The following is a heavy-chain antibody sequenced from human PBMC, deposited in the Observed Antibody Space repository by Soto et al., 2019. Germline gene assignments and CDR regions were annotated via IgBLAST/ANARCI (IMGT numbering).Heavy chain of an antibody. CDR1: GGTFSSYA. D-gene: IGHD2-15*01. CDR3: ARDNYCSGGSCYPYYYYYGMDV. CDR2: IIPIFGTA. V-gene: IGHV1-69*12. Sequence: QVQLVQSGAEVKKPGSSVKVSCKASGGTFSSYAISWVRQAAGQGLEWMGGIIPIFGTANYAQKFQGRVTITADESTSTAYMELSSLRSEDTAVYYCARDNYCSGGSCYPYYYYYGMDVWGQGTTVTVSS. J-gene: IGHJ6*02.